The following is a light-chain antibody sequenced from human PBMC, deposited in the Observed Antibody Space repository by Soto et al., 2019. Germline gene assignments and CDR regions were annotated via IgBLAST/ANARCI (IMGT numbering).Light chain of an antibody. V-gene: IGKV3-20*01. J-gene: IGKJ2*01. CDR1: QSVSGSS. CDR2: GAS. CDR3: HQYGSFPHN. Sequence: EIVLTQSPGTLSLSPGERATLSCRASQSVSGSSLAWYQLKPGQAPRLLISGASSRATGVPDRFSGSESGTDFTFIISRLEPEDFGMYYCHQYGSFPHNFGQGTELETK.